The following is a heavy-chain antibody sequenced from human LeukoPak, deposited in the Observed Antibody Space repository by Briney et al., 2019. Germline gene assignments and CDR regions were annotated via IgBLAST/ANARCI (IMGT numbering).Heavy chain of an antibody. Sequence: GGSLRLSCAASGFTFSSYAMSWVRQAPGKGLEWVSAISGSGGSTYYADSVKGRFTLSRDNSKNTLYLQMNSLRAEDTAVYYCAKGLNYYGSGSPHPYYFDYWGQGTLVTVSS. CDR1: GFTFSSYA. CDR3: AKGLNYYGSGSPHPYYFDY. V-gene: IGHV3-23*01. D-gene: IGHD3-10*01. CDR2: ISGSGGST. J-gene: IGHJ4*02.